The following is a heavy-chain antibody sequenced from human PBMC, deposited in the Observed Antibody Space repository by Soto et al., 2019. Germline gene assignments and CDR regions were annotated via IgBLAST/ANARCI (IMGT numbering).Heavy chain of an antibody. CDR1: GFNFGDYA. Sequence: PGGSLRLSCATSGFNFGDYAINWFRQAPGKGLEWVGFIRSKAYGGTTKYAASVEGRFTISRDDSSNIAYLQMNSLRDEDTAVYSCVRDSRRGYGMDVWGPGTTVTVSS. V-gene: IGHV3-49*03. CDR2: IRSKAYGGTT. D-gene: IGHD3-10*01. CDR3: VRDSRRGYGMDV. J-gene: IGHJ6*02.